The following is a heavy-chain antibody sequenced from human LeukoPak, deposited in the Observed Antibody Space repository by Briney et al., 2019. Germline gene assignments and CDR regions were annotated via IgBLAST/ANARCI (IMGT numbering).Heavy chain of an antibody. CDR2: IYYSGST. Sequence: SETLSLTCTVSGGSISSSSYYWGWIRQPPGKGLEWIGSIYYSGSTYYNPSLKSRVTISVDTSKNQFSLKLSSVTAADTAVYYCARMGYSYGTIDFDYWGQGTLVTVSS. CDR3: ARMGYSYGTIDFDY. J-gene: IGHJ4*02. CDR1: GGSISSSSYY. V-gene: IGHV4-39*01. D-gene: IGHD5-18*01.